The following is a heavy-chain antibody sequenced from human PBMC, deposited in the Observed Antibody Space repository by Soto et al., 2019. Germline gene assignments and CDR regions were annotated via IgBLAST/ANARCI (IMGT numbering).Heavy chain of an antibody. CDR2: ISYDGSNK. J-gene: IGHJ6*02. Sequence: LRLSCAASGFTFSSYAMHWVRQAPGKGLEWVAAISYDGSNKYYADSVKGRFTISRDNSKNTLYLQMNSLRAEDTAVYYCARVRRDFWSGYYPQYYYGMGVWGQGTTVTVSS. V-gene: IGHV3-30-3*01. D-gene: IGHD3-3*01. CDR1: GFTFSSYA. CDR3: ARVRRDFWSGYYPQYYYGMGV.